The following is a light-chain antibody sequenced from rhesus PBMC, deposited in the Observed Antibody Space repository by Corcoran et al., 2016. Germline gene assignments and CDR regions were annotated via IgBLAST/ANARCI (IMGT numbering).Light chain of an antibody. V-gene: IGKV1-69*01. CDR1: QGISNW. J-gene: IGKJ2*01. CDR3: QQHDNFPYS. CDR2: RAS. Sequence: DIQMTQSPSSLSASVGDRVTLSCRASQGISNWLAWYQQKPGKAPNLLIYRASNLEAGVPSRFSVSGSGTSFTLTISSLQSEDIATYYCQQHDNFPYSFGQGTKVEIK.